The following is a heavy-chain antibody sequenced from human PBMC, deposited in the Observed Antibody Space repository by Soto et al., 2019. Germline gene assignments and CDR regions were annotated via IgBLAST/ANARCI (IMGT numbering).Heavy chain of an antibody. J-gene: IGHJ4*02. CDR1: GFTFSDYY. CDR2: ISPTGDTI. D-gene: IGHD6-19*01. V-gene: IGHV3-11*01. Sequence: GGSLRLSCATSGFTFSDYYMSWIRQAPGKGLEWVSYISPTGDTIYYADSVKGRVTVSRDNAKNSLYLEMNSLRAGDTAVYYCVREGSAWSRGYWGQGTMVTVSS. CDR3: VREGSAWSRGY.